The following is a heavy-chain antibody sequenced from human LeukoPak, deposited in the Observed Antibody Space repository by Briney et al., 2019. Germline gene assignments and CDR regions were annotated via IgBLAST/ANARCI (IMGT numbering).Heavy chain of an antibody. V-gene: IGHV1-69*05. Sequence: SVKVSCKASGGTLSSYAISWVRQAPGQGLEWMGGIIPIFGTANYAQKFQGRVTITTDESTSTAYMELSSLRSEDTAVYYCASSGRNYDFWSGYFNYWGQGTLVTVSS. CDR3: ASSGRNYDFWSGYFNY. CDR1: GGTLSSYA. CDR2: IIPIFGTA. J-gene: IGHJ4*02. D-gene: IGHD3-3*01.